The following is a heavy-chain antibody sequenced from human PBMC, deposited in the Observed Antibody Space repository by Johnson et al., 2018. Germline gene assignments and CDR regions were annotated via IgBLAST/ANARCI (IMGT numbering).Heavy chain of an antibody. V-gene: IGHV4-34*01. D-gene: IGHD3-10*01. CDR2: INHSGST. CDR3: ARGRRKKMVRGTTNLYLDQYHDYMDV. J-gene: IGHJ6*03. CDR1: GGSFSGYY. Sequence: QVQLQQWGAGLLKXSETXSLXCAVYGGSFSGYYWSWIRQPPGKGLEWIGEINHSGSTNYHPSLKGRVTMSLHTSKTKFSLKLTSVTAADTAVYFCARGRRKKMVRGTTNLYLDQYHDYMDVWDKGTTVTVSS.